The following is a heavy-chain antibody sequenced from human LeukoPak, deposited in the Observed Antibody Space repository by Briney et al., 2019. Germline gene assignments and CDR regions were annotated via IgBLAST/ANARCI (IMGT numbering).Heavy chain of an antibody. J-gene: IGHJ4*02. CDR1: GFTVSSNY. V-gene: IGHV3-23*01. D-gene: IGHD3-22*01. CDR2: ISGSGGST. CDR3: AKDNFDDSSGYYQSDY. Sequence: PGGSLRLSCAASGFTVSSNYMSWVRQAPGKGLEWVSAISGSGGSTYYADSVKGRFTISRDNSKNTLYLQMNSLRAEDTAVYYCAKDNFDDSSGYYQSDYWGQGTLVTVSS.